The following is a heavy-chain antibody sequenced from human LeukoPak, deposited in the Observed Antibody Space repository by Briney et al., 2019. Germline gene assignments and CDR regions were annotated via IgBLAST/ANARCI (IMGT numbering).Heavy chain of an antibody. CDR3: ARGIWNRRSIFGVVIPNYYFDY. Sequence: ASVKVSCKVSGYTLTELSMHWVRQATGQGLEWMGWMNPNSGNTGYAQKFQGRVTMTRNTSISTAYMELSSLRSEDTAVYYCARGIWNRRSIFGVVIPNYYFDYWGQGTLVIVSS. V-gene: IGHV1-8*01. D-gene: IGHD3-3*01. CDR2: MNPNSGNT. CDR1: GYTLTELS. J-gene: IGHJ4*02.